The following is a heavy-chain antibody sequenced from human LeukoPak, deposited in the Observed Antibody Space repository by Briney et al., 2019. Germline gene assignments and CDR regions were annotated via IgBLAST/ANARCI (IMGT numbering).Heavy chain of an antibody. CDR1: GLTVSGNY. V-gene: IGHV3-66*02. J-gene: IGHJ3*02. Sequence: GGSLRLSCAASGLTVSGNYLTWVRQAPGKGLEWVSVIYSGGSTYYADSVKGRFTISRDSSKNTLYLQMNSLRPEDTAVYYCARDPYTSSWYWAFDIWGQGTMVTVSS. CDR2: IYSGGST. D-gene: IGHD6-13*01. CDR3: ARDPYTSSWYWAFDI.